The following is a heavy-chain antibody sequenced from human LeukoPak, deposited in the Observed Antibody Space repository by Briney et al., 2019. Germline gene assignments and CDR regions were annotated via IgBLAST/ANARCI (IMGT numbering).Heavy chain of an antibody. CDR2: IFYSGST. CDR1: GGSVSSGSYY. CDR3: ARAMIKGEYYFDY. Sequence: SETLSLTCTVSGGSVSSGSYYWSWIRQHPGKGLEWIGYIFYSGSTYYNPSLKGRVTISVDTSKNQFSLKLSSVTAADTAVYYCARAMIKGEYYFDYWGQGTLVTVSS. D-gene: IGHD3-16*01. V-gene: IGHV4-31*03. J-gene: IGHJ4*02.